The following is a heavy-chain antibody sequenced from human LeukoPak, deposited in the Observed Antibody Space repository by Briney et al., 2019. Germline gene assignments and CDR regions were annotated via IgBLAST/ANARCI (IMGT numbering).Heavy chain of an antibody. CDR2: IYYSGST. V-gene: IGHV4-59*01. J-gene: IGHJ4*02. D-gene: IGHD1-14*01. CDR1: GVSLGSYY. Sequence: SETLSLTCTVSGVSLGSYYWSWIRQPPGKGLEWIGYIYYSGSTSYNPSLKSRVSISVDTSKNQFSLKLNSMTAADTAVYYCERNHYFDYWGQGTLVTVSS. CDR3: ERNHYFDY.